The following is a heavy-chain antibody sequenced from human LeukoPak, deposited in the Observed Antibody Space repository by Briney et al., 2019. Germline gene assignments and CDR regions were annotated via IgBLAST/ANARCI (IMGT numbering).Heavy chain of an antibody. CDR1: GFTFSSYA. Sequence: QPGGSLRLSCAASGFTFSSYAMSWVRQAPGKGLEWVSAISGSGGSTYYADSVKGRFTISRDNSENTLYLQMNSLRAEDTAVYYCARRSGNPAFNDYWGQGTLVTVSS. CDR2: ISGSGGST. D-gene: IGHD2-15*01. V-gene: IGHV3-23*01. J-gene: IGHJ4*02. CDR3: ARRSGNPAFNDY.